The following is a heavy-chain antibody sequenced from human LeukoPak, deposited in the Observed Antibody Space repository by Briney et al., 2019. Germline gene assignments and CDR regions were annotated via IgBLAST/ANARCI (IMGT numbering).Heavy chain of an antibody. V-gene: IGHV4-59*01. Sequence: KPSETLSLTCSVSGASINSYYWNWIRQPPGKGLEWIANTYSSGSTNYNPSLKSRVTISLDTSKNQFSLKMSSVTAADTAVYYCAKDWELGSWGQGTLVTVSS. CDR2: TYSSGST. J-gene: IGHJ5*02. D-gene: IGHD1-26*01. CDR1: GASINSYY. CDR3: AKDWELGS.